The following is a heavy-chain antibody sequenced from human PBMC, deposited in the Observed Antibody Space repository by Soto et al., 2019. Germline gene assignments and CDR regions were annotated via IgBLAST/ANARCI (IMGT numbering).Heavy chain of an antibody. Sequence: QVQLVQSGAEVKKPGSSVKVSCKASGGTFSSYTISWVRQAPGQGLEWMGRIIPILGIANYAQKFQGRVTITADKSTSTAYVELSSLRSEDTAVYYCARGRRIAAAGTPFGYWGQGTLVTVSS. J-gene: IGHJ4*02. CDR2: IIPILGIA. CDR3: ARGRRIAAAGTPFGY. V-gene: IGHV1-69*02. D-gene: IGHD6-13*01. CDR1: GGTFSSYT.